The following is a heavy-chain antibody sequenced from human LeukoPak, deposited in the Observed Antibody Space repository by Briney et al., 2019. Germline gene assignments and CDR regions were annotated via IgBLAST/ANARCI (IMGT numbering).Heavy chain of an antibody. CDR2: IYYSGST. CDR1: GGSISSGSYY. CDR3: ARAVPDGQNDAFDI. J-gene: IGHJ3*02. D-gene: IGHD1-14*01. V-gene: IGHV4-39*01. Sequence: SETLSLTCTVSGGSISSGSYYWGWIRQPPGKGLEWIGSIYYSGSTYYNPSLKSRVTISVDTSKNQFSLKLSSVTAADTAVYYCARAVPDGQNDAFDIWGQGTMVTVSS.